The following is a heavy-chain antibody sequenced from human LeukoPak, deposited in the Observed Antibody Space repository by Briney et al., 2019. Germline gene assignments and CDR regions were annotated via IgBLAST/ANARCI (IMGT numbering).Heavy chain of an antibody. D-gene: IGHD3-3*01. CDR2: IYYSGST. V-gene: IGHV4-39*01. J-gene: IGHJ3*02. Sequence: PSETLSLTCTVSGGSISSSSYYWGWIRQPPGKGLEWIGSIYYSGSTYYNPSLKSRVTISVDTSKNQFSLKLSSVTAADTAVYYCARQNYDFWSGYYTGAFDIWGQGTMVTVSS. CDR3: ARQNYDFWSGYYTGAFDI. CDR1: GGSISSSSYY.